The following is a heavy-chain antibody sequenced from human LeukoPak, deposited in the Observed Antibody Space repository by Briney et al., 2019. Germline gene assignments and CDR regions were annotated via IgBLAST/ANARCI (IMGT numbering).Heavy chain of an antibody. V-gene: IGHV3-7*04. CDR3: ARAGVVHWLQDY. CDR1: GFPFSGYW. J-gene: IGHJ4*02. CDR2: IKQDGSEK. D-gene: IGHD3-9*01. Sequence: GGSLRLSCAASGFPFSGYWMSWVRQAPGKGLEWVANIKQDGSEKYYVDSLKGRFTISRDNAQNSLFLQMNSLRAEDTAVYYCARAGVVHWLQDYWGQGTLVTVSS.